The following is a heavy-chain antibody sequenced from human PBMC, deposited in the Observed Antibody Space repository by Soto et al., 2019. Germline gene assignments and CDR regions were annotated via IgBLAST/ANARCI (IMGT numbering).Heavy chain of an antibody. J-gene: IGHJ4*02. D-gene: IGHD3-22*01. V-gene: IGHV4-31*03. CDR1: GGSISSGGYY. CDR3: ARGARGSGDDSSGYYPWYFDY. Sequence: TLSLTCTVSGGSISSGGYYWSWIRQHPGKGLEWIGYIYYSGSTYYNPSLKSRVTISVDTSKNQFSLKLSSVTAADTAVYYCARGARGSGDDSSGYYPWYFDYWGQGTLVTVSS. CDR2: IYYSGST.